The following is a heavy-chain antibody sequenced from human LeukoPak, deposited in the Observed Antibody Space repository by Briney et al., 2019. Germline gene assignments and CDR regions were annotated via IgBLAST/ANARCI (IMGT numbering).Heavy chain of an antibody. D-gene: IGHD3-10*01. CDR1: GGSISSSSYY. CDR3: PRLGVYSYDSGNY. Sequence: SETLSLTXTVSGGSISSSSYYWGWIRQPPGKGLEWIGSIYYSGSTYYNPSLKSRVTISVDTSKNQFSLKLSSVTAADTAVYYCPRLGVYSYDSGNYWGQGTLVTVSS. CDR2: IYYSGST. V-gene: IGHV4-39*01. J-gene: IGHJ4*02.